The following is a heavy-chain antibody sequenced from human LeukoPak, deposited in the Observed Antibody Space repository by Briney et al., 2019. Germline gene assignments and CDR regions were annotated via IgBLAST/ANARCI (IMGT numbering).Heavy chain of an antibody. V-gene: IGHV4-59*01. CDR2: IYYSGST. CDR3: ARGDSSSWPHRDYFDY. Sequence: VKPSETLSLTCTVSGGSISSYYWSWIRQPPGKGLEWIGYIYYSGSTNYNPSLKSRVTISVDTSKNQFSLKLSSVTAADTAVYYCARGDSSSWPHRDYFDYWGQGTLVTVSS. CDR1: GGSISSYY. D-gene: IGHD6-13*01. J-gene: IGHJ4*02.